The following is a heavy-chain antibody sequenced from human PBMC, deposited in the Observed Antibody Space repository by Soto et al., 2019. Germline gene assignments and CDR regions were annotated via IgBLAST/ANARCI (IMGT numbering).Heavy chain of an antibody. CDR1: GFTFSSYG. CDR2: ISYDGSNK. CDR3: AKDGFEI. J-gene: IGHJ3*02. V-gene: IGHV3-30*18. Sequence: GGSLRLSCAASGFTFSSYGMHWVRQALGKGLEWVAVISYDGSNKYYADSVKGRFTISKDNSKNTLYLQMNSLRAEDTAVYCCAKDGFEIWGQGTMVTVSS.